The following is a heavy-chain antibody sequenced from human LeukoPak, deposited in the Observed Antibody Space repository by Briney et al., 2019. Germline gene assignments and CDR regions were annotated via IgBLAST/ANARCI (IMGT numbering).Heavy chain of an antibody. CDR1: GYTFTSYY. D-gene: IGHD3-22*01. V-gene: IGHV1-46*01. CDR3: ARELMYYDSSGYSRGPFDY. CDR2: INPSGGST. Sequence: ASVKVSCKASGYTFTSYYMHWVRQAPGQGLEWMGIINPSGGSTSYAQKFQGRVTMTRDTSTSTVYMGLSSLRSEDTAVYYCARELMYYDSSGYSRGPFDYWGQGTLVTVSS. J-gene: IGHJ4*02.